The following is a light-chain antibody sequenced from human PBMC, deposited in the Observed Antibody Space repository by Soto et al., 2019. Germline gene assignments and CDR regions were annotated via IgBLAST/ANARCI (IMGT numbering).Light chain of an antibody. J-gene: IGKJ1*01. V-gene: IGKV1-39*01. CDR1: QTISNS. CDR2: VAS. CDR3: QQSYSIPWT. Sequence: DIQMTQSPSSLSASVGDRVTITCRASQTISNSLNWYQQKPGKAPKLLISVASSLQTGVLSRFSGSGSGTDLTLTISSLQPEDFAAYYCQQSYSIPWTFGQGTKVEIK.